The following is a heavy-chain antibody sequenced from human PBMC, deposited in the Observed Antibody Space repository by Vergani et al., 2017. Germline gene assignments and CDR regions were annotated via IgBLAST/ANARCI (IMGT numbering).Heavy chain of an antibody. J-gene: IGHJ4*02. Sequence: EVQLVESGGGLVKPGGSLRLSCAASGFTFSNAWMSWVRQAPGKGLEGVGRIKSKTDGGTTDYAAPVKGRFTISRDDSKNTLYLQMNSLKTEDTAVYYCTPSSSTIVSFDYWGQGTLVTVSS. CDR3: TPSSSTIVSFDY. CDR1: GFTFSNAW. CDR2: IKSKTDGGTT. V-gene: IGHV3-15*01. D-gene: IGHD5/OR15-5a*01.